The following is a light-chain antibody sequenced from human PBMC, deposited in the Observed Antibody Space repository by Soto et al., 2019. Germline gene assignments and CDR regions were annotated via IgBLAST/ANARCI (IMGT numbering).Light chain of an antibody. CDR1: SSDIGGYNY. CDR3: TSYTSSSTNYV. V-gene: IGLV2-14*01. CDR2: EVT. Sequence: QSALTQPASVSGSPGQSITISCTGTSSDIGGYNYVSWYQQHPGKAPKLMIYEVTNRPSGLSNRFSGSKSVNTASLTISGLQAEDEADYYCTSYTSSSTNYVFGTGTKVTVL. J-gene: IGLJ1*01.